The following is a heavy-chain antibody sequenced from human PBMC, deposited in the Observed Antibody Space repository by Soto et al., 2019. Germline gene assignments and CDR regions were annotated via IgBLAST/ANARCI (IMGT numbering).Heavy chain of an antibody. Sequence: EVQLVESGGGLVQPGGSLRLSCAASGFSLSSYWMSWVRQAPGEGLEWVANIKEDGSEKYSADSVKGRFIISRDNAKNSLYLLMNSLRVEDTAVYYCARERYIRYAGVVWGQGTLVTVSS. CDR1: GFSLSSYW. V-gene: IGHV3-7*01. CDR3: ARERYIRYAGVV. J-gene: IGHJ4*02. D-gene: IGHD2-2*01. CDR2: IKEDGSEK.